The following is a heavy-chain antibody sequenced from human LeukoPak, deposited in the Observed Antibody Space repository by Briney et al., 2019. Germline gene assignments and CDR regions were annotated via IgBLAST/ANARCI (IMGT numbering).Heavy chain of an antibody. CDR3: AKRYSSSWYFQH. J-gene: IGHJ1*01. Sequence: SETLSLTCAVYGGSFSGYYWSWIRQPPGKGLEWIGEINHSGSTNYNPSLKSRVTISVDKSKNQFSLKLSSVTAADTAVYYCAKRYSSSWYFQHWGQGTLVTVSS. V-gene: IGHV4-34*01. CDR2: INHSGST. CDR1: GGSFSGYY. D-gene: IGHD6-13*01.